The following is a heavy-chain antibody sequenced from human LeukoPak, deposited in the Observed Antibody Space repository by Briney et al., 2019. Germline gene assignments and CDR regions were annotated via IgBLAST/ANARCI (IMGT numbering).Heavy chain of an antibody. D-gene: IGHD1-26*01. CDR3: AKPPTRYRGSYYPYYFDY. Sequence: GGSLRLSCAASGFTFDDYAMHWVRQAPGKGLEWVSGISWNSGSIGYVDSVKGRFTISRDNAKNSLYLQMNSLRAEDMALYYCAKPPTRYRGSYYPYYFDYWGQGTMVTVSS. V-gene: IGHV3-9*03. J-gene: IGHJ4*02. CDR1: GFTFDDYA. CDR2: ISWNSGSI.